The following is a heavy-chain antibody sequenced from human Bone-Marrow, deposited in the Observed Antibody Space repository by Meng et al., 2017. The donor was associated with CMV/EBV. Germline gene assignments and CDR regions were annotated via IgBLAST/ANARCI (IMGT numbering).Heavy chain of an antibody. J-gene: IGHJ4*02. CDR1: GFTLSRYW. CDR3: AKAIEYCSSTSCYALLDY. Sequence: LSLTCAASGFTLSRYWMHWVRQVPGKGLEWVSGISWNSGSIGYADSVKGRFTISRDNAKNSLYLQMNSLRAEDTALYYCAKAIEYCSSTSCYALLDYWGQGTLVTVSS. V-gene: IGHV3-9*01. D-gene: IGHD2-2*01. CDR2: ISWNSGSI.